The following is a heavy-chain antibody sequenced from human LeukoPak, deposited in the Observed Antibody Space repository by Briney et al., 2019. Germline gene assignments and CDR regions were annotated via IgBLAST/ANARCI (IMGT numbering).Heavy chain of an antibody. CDR2: ITNNAGST. Sequence: PGGSLRLSCAASGFPFSNYGMSWVRQAPGKGLEWVSSITNNAGSTFYADSVKGRFTISRDNSKNTLYLQMNSLRAEDTAVYYCASRGGGYYYLYWGQGTLVTVSS. V-gene: IGHV3-23*01. J-gene: IGHJ4*02. CDR1: GFPFSNYG. D-gene: IGHD3-22*01. CDR3: ASRGGGYYYLY.